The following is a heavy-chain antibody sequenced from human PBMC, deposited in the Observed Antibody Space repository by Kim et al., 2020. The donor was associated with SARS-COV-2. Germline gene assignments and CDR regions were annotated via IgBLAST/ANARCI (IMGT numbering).Heavy chain of an antibody. Sequence: GGSLRLSCAASGFTFSSYAMHWVRQAPGKGLERVAVISYDGSNKYYADSVKGRFTISRDNSKNTLYLQMNSLRAEDTAAYYCAREESGKEAFETWGQGT. V-gene: IGHV3-30*04. J-gene: IGHJ3*02. CDR3: AREESGKEAFET. D-gene: IGHD3-10*01. CDR1: GFTFSSYA. CDR2: ISYDGSNK.